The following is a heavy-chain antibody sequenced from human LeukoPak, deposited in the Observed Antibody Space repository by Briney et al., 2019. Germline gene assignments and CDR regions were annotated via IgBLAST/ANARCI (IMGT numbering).Heavy chain of an antibody. CDR2: IRYDGSNK. V-gene: IGHV3-30*02. CDR1: GFTFSSYG. CDR3: EANFWSGYYGP. Sequence: GGSLRLSCAASGFTFSSYGMHWVRQAPGKGLEWVAFIRYDGSNKFYADSVKGRFTISRDNSKDTLYMQVNSLRAEDRAVYYCEANFWSGYYGPWGQGTLVTVSS. J-gene: IGHJ5*02. D-gene: IGHD3-3*01.